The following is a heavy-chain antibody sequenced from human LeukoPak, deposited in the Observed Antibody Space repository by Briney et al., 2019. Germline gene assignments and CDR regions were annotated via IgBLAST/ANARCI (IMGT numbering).Heavy chain of an antibody. J-gene: IGHJ4*02. CDR2: MNPKSGYT. D-gene: IGHD3-3*01. CDR1: GYIVTDSD. Sequence: ASVKVSCKTSGYIVTDSDINWVRQATGQGFEWMGWMNPKSGYTGYAQKFQGRVTMTRNTSINTAYMELSSLQSDDTAVYYCARGDHFDFWNGYPNWGQGTLVTVSS. V-gene: IGHV1-8*02. CDR3: ARGDHFDFWNGYPN.